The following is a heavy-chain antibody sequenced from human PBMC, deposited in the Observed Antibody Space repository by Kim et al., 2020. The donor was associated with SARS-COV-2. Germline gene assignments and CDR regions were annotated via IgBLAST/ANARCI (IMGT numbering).Heavy chain of an antibody. J-gene: IGHJ6*03. V-gene: IGHV3-9*01. D-gene: IGHD3-3*01. Sequence: VKGRFTISRDNAKNSLYLQMNSLRAEDTALYYCARDNTIFGGQDYYYMDVWGKGTTVTVSS. CDR3: ARDNTIFGGQDYYYMDV.